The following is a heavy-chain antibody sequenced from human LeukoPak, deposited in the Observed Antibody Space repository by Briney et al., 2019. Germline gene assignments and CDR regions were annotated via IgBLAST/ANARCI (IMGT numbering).Heavy chain of an antibody. V-gene: IGHV4-39*01. D-gene: IGHD5-18*01. CDR3: ARRGAYNFGYDY. J-gene: IGHJ4*02. CDR2: VYYSGST. CDR1: GGSIIRTIYY. Sequence: SETPSLTCTVSGGSIIRTIYYWGWIRQPPGKGLEWIGDVYYSGSTYYNPSLKRRVTISVDTSKNQFSLNLTSVTAADTAVYYCARRGAYNFGYDYWGQGALVTVSS.